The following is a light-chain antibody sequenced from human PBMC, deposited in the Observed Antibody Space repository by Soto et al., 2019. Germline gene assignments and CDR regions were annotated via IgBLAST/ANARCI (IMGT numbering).Light chain of an antibody. CDR2: GAS. Sequence: EIVMTQSPATLSMSPGERATLSCRASQSVTSNLAWYQQKPGQAPRLLIFGASTRAAGIPARFSGRGSGTEFTLSISSLQSEDFAVYYCQQYDEWPMTFGQGTKVEVQ. CDR3: QQYDEWPMT. J-gene: IGKJ1*01. V-gene: IGKV3-15*01. CDR1: QSVTSN.